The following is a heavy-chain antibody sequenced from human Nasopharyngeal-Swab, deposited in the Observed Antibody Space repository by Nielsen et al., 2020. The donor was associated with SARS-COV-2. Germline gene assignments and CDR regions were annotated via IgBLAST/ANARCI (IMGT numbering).Heavy chain of an antibody. V-gene: IGHV1-3*01. D-gene: IGHD6-19*01. CDR3: ARDRHSSGWYWFDP. CDR2: INAGYGNT. Sequence: SVTVSCKASGYTFPRYAMHWVRQAPGHRLEWMGWINAGYGNTKYSQRFQGRVNFTRDTSASTAYMELSSLSAEDTAVYYCARDRHSSGWYWFDPWGQGTLVTVSS. J-gene: IGHJ5*02. CDR1: GYTFPRYA.